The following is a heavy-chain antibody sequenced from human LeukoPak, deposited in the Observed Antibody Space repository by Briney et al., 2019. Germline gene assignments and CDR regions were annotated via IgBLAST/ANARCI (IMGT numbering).Heavy chain of an antibody. D-gene: IGHD2-2*01. CDR3: ARAGEDIVVVPEWFDP. V-gene: IGHV1-69*04. J-gene: IGHJ5*02. Sequence: ASVQVSCKASGGTFSSYAISWVRQAPAQGLEWMGRIIPIFGIANYAQKFQGRVTITADKSTSTAYMELSSLRSEDTAVYYCARAGEDIVVVPEWFDPWGQGTLVTVSS. CDR1: GGTFSSYA. CDR2: IIPIFGIA.